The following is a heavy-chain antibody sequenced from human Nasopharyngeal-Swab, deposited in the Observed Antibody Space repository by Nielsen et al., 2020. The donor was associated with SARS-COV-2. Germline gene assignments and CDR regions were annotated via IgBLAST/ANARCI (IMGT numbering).Heavy chain of an antibody. J-gene: IGHJ4*02. CDR1: GFIFTTYG. Sequence: GESLKISCAASGFIFTTYGMHWVRQAPGKGLEWVAPISYDGSKKYYADSVKGRFTISRDKSKNTLYLQMNNLRAEDTAVYYCTRDRVFYYDSSGRKEFEYWGQGTRVTVSS. CDR2: ISYDGSKK. V-gene: IGHV3-33*05. CDR3: TRDRVFYYDSSGRKEFEY. D-gene: IGHD3-22*01.